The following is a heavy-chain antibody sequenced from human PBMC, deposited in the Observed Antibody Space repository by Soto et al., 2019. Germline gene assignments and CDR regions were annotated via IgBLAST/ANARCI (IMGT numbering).Heavy chain of an antibody. CDR1: GYTFTSYG. CDR3: ARDLQLWKPAPNDFDI. CDR2: ISAYNGNT. D-gene: IGHD5-18*01. Sequence: ASVKVSCKASGYTFTSYGISWVRQAPGQGLEWMGWISAYNGNTNYAQKLQGRVTMTTDTSTSTAYMELRSLRSDDTAVYYCARDLQLWKPAPNDFDIWGQGTMVTVSS. V-gene: IGHV1-18*01. J-gene: IGHJ3*02.